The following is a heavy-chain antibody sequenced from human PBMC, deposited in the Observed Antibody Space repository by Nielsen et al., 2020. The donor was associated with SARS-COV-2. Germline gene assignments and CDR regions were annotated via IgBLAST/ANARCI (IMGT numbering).Heavy chain of an antibody. V-gene: IGHV4-34*01. CDR3: ARLWFGELDAGAFDI. J-gene: IGHJ3*02. D-gene: IGHD3-10*01. CDR1: GGSFSGYY. CDR2: INHSGST. Sequence: SETLSLTCAVYGGSFSGYYWSWIRQPPGKGLEWIGEINHSGSTNYNPSLKSRVTISVDTSKNQFSLKLSSVTAADTAVYYCARLWFGELDAGAFDIWGQGTMVTVSS.